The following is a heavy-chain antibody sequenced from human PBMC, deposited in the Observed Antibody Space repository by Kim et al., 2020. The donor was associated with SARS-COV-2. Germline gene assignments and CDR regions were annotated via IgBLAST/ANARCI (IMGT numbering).Heavy chain of an antibody. J-gene: IGHJ4*02. Sequence: ASVKVSCKASGYTFTSYGISWVRQAPGQGLEWMGWISAYNGNTNYAQKLQGRVTMTTDTSTSTAYMELRSLRSDDTAVYYCARQGVDYDNTRLVDYWGQGTLVTVSS. V-gene: IGHV1-18*04. CDR3: ARQGVDYDNTRLVDY. CDR2: ISAYNGNT. CDR1: GYTFTSYG. D-gene: IGHD3-9*01.